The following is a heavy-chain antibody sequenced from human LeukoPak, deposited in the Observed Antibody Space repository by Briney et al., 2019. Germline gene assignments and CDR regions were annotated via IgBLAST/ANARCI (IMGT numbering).Heavy chain of an antibody. CDR1: GYSISSGYY. Sequence: SETLSLTCTVSGYSISSGYYWGWIRQPPGKGLEWIGSIYHSGSTNYNPSLKSRVTISVDTSKNQFSLKLSSVTAADTAVYYCARGYYGSGSYSPFDPWGQGTLVTVSS. D-gene: IGHD3-10*01. V-gene: IGHV4-38-2*02. CDR2: IYHSGST. J-gene: IGHJ5*02. CDR3: ARGYYGSGSYSPFDP.